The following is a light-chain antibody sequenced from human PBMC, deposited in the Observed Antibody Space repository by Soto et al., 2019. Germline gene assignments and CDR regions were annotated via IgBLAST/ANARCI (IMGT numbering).Light chain of an antibody. CDR3: ASWDDSLNGVV. CDR2: RNN. Sequence: QSVLTQPPSASGTPGQRVTISCSGSSSNIGSNAVYWYQQLPGTAPKLLIYRNNQRPSGVPDRFSGSKSGTSASLAISGLQSEDEADYYCASWDDSLNGVVFGGGTKLTFL. J-gene: IGLJ2*01. CDR1: SSNIGSNA. V-gene: IGLV1-44*01.